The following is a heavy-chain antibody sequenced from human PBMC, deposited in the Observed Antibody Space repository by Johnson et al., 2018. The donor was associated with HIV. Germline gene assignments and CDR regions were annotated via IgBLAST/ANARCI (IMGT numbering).Heavy chain of an antibody. V-gene: IGHV3-30*02. D-gene: IGHD2-2*01. CDR1: GFTFSSYG. CDR2: IRYDGSNK. J-gene: IGHJ3*02. CDR3: ARPRIEVLPAGAFDI. Sequence: VQLVESGGGVVQPGRSLRLSCAASGFTFSSYGMHWVRQAPGKGLEWVAFIRYDGSNKYYADSVKGRFTISRDNSKNTLYLQMNSLRSDDTVVYYCARPRIEVLPAGAFDIWGPGTMVTVSS.